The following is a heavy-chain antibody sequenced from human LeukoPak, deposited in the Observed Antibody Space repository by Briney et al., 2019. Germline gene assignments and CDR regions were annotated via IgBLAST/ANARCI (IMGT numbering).Heavy chain of an antibody. Sequence: GGSLRLSCAASGFTFSSYSMNWVRRAPGKGLEWVSSISSSSSYIYYADSVKGRFTISRDNAKNSLYLQMNSLRAEDTAVYYCARGFRGYFVFGGAFFDYWGQGTLVTVSS. CDR1: GFTFSSYS. J-gene: IGHJ4*02. V-gene: IGHV3-21*01. D-gene: IGHD3-16*01. CDR2: ISSSSSYI. CDR3: ARGFRGYFVFGGAFFDY.